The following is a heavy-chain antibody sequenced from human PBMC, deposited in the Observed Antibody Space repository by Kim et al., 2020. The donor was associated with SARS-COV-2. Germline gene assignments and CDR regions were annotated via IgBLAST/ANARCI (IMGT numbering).Heavy chain of an antibody. CDR1: GFTFSTYS. D-gene: IGHD3-16*02. J-gene: IGHJ3*02. CDR3: ARLYRGVPHHDAFDI. Sequence: GGSLRLSCAASGFTFSTYSMNWVRQAPGKGLEWVSAISSDSNYIFYPDSLEGRFTVSRDNARNSVFLQMNSLRVDDTAVYYCARLYRGVPHHDAFDIWGQGTMVTVSS. CDR2: ISSDSNYI. V-gene: IGHV3-21*01.